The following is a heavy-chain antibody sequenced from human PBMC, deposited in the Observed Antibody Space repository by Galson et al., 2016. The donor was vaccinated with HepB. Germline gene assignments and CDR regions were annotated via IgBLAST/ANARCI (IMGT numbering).Heavy chain of an antibody. CDR2: IIPIFGTA. V-gene: IGHV1-69*06. J-gene: IGHJ4*02. Sequence: SVKVSCKASGGTFSSYAISWVRQAPGQGLEWMGGIIPIFGTANYAQNFHGRVTITADKSTDTAYMEVSSLRSDDTAVYYCARTYCSGCSWHRKTTGYFDYWGQGTLVSVSS. CDR1: GGTFSSYA. CDR3: ARTYCSGCSWHRKTTGYFDY. D-gene: IGHD2-15*01.